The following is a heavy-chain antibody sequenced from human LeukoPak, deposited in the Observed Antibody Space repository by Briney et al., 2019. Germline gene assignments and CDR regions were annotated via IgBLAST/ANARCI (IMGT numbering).Heavy chain of an antibody. CDR2: IFYSAST. Sequence: KPSETLSLTCTVSGGTVSTYYWSWIRQTPERGLEWIASIFYSASTKYNPHLQSRVIISVDTSKNQFFLNLTSVTAADTAIYYCARGSYFDWLSSPDNFDHWGQGTLVTVSS. CDR1: GGTVSTYY. V-gene: IGHV4-59*02. D-gene: IGHD3-9*01. CDR3: ARGSYFDWLSSPDNFDH. J-gene: IGHJ4*02.